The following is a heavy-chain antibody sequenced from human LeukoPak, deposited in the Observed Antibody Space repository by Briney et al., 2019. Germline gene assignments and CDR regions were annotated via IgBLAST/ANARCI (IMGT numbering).Heavy chain of an antibody. J-gene: IGHJ6*02. V-gene: IGHV4-39*07. CDR2: IYYSGST. CDR3: ASLEGAGSKLPAYHPYGMDV. D-gene: IGHD3-10*01. CDR1: GGSISSSSYY. Sequence: PSETLSLTCTVSGGSISSSSYYWGWLRQPPGKGLEWIGSIYYSGSTYYNPSLKSRVTISVDTSKTQFSLKLSSVTAADTAVYYCASLEGAGSKLPAYHPYGMDVWGQGTTVTVSS.